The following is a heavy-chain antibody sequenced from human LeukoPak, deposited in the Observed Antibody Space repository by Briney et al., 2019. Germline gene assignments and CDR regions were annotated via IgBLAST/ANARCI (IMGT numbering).Heavy chain of an antibody. D-gene: IGHD6-13*01. V-gene: IGHV3-30*09. Sequence: GGSLRLSCAASGFTFSSYAMHWVRQAPGKGLEWVAVISYDGSNKYYADSVKGRFAISRDNSKNTLYLQMNSLRAEDTAVYYCAREGAAAGIVFYYGMDVWGQGTTVTVSS. CDR1: GFTFSSYA. CDR3: AREGAAAGIVFYYGMDV. J-gene: IGHJ6*02. CDR2: ISYDGSNK.